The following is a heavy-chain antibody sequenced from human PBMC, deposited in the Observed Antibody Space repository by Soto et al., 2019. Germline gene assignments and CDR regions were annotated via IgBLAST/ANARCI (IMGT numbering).Heavy chain of an antibody. Sequence: GGSLRLSCAASGFTFSSYSMNWVRQAPGKGLEWVSSISSSSSYIYYADSVKGRFTISRDNAKNSLYLQMNSLRAEDTAVYYCARQSGSYLGESFDYWGQGTLVTVSS. V-gene: IGHV3-21*01. CDR1: GFTFSSYS. J-gene: IGHJ4*02. CDR2: ISSSSSYI. CDR3: ARQSGSYLGESFDY. D-gene: IGHD1-26*01.